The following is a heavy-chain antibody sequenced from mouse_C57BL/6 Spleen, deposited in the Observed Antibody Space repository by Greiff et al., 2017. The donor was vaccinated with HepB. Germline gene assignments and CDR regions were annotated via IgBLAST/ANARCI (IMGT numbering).Heavy chain of an antibody. V-gene: IGHV2-9-1*01. CDR1: GFSLTSYA. CDR2: IWTGGGT. Sequence: VQLKESGPGLVAPSQSLSITCTVSGFSLTSYAISWVRQPPGKGLEWLGVIWTGGGTNYNSALKSRLSISKDNSKSQVFLKMNSLQTDDTARYYCARNRDGYDDGSCFAYWGQGTLVTVSA. D-gene: IGHD2-2*01. J-gene: IGHJ3*01. CDR3: ARNRDGYDDGSCFAY.